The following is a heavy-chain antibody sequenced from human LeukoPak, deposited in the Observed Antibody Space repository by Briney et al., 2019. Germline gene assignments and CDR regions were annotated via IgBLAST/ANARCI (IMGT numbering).Heavy chain of an antibody. J-gene: IGHJ1*01. CDR2: IYYTGST. Sequence: PSETPSLTCTVSGGSISSYYWSWIRQPPGKGLEWIGSIYYTGSTYYNPSLKSRVTISVDASKNQFSLRLSSVTAADTAIYYCARRGTGVAAGYFHLWGQGTLVTVSS. CDR3: ARRGTGVAAGYFHL. V-gene: IGHV4-59*05. D-gene: IGHD6-13*01. CDR1: GGSISSYY.